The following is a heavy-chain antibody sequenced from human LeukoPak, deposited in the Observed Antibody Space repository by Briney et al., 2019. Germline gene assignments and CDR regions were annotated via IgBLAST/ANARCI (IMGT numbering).Heavy chain of an antibody. CDR2: IYYSGST. CDR1: GGSFSGYY. V-gene: IGHV4-39*01. J-gene: IGHJ3*02. Sequence: SETLSLTCAVYGGSFSGYYWGWIRQPPGKGLEWIGSIYYSGSTYYNPSLKSRVTISVDTSKNQFSMRLSSVTAADTAVYYCARHVPLGGSYDYDAFDIWGQGTMVTVSS. CDR3: ARHVPLGGSYDYDAFDI. D-gene: IGHD1-26*01.